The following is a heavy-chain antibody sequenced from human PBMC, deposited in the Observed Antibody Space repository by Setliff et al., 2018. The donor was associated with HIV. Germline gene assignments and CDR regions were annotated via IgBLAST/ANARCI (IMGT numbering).Heavy chain of an antibody. V-gene: IGHV1-69*13. J-gene: IGHJ4*02. CDR1: GGTFSSYA. D-gene: IGHD7-27*01. CDR2: IIPIFGTA. Sequence: SVKVSCKASGGTFSSYAISWVRQAPGQGLEWMGGIIPIFGTANYAQKFQGRVTITADESTSTAYVELSSLRSEDTAVYYCASSTADYLSIYYWGQGTLVTVSS. CDR3: ASSTADYLSIYY.